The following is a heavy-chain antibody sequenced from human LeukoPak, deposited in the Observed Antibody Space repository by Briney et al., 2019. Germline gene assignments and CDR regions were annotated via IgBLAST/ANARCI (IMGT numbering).Heavy chain of an antibody. Sequence: PSETLSLTCAVSGGSISSSNWWSWIRQPPGKGLEWIGEIYHSGSTYYNPSLKSRVTISVDTSKNQFSLKLSSVTAADTAVYYCASVVYSSGWTGVDYYYMDVWGKGTTVTVSS. V-gene: IGHV4-4*02. J-gene: IGHJ6*03. CDR2: IYHSGST. D-gene: IGHD6-19*01. CDR1: GGSISSSNW. CDR3: ASVVYSSGWTGVDYYYMDV.